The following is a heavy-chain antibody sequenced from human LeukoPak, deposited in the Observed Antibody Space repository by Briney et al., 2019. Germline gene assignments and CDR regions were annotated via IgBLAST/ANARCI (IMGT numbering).Heavy chain of an antibody. D-gene: IGHD5-12*01. CDR1: GFTFSSYG. J-gene: IGHJ6*02. Sequence: GGSLRLSCAASGFTFSSYGMHWVRQATGKGLEWVAVIWYDGSNKFYADSVKGRFTISRDNSKNTLYLQMNSLRVEDTAVYYCARGRDGQYSGYDCLDVWGQGTTVTVSS. CDR2: IWYDGSNK. CDR3: ARGRDGQYSGYDCLDV. V-gene: IGHV3-33*01.